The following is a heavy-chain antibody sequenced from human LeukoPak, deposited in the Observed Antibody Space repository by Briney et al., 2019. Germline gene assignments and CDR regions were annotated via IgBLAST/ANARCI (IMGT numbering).Heavy chain of an antibody. CDR3: AKGGDSHYYYGMDV. Sequence: GGSLRLSCAASGFTFDNYAMRWVRQAPGKGLEWVSGISWNSGSIGYADSVKGRFTISRDNAKNSLYLQMNSLRAEDTALYYCAKGGDSHYYYGMDVWGQGTTVTVSS. J-gene: IGHJ6*02. CDR1: GFTFDNYA. CDR2: ISWNSGSI. V-gene: IGHV3-9*01. D-gene: IGHD2-21*01.